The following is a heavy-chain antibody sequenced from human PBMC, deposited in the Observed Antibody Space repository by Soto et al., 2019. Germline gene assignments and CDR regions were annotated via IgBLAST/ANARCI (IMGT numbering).Heavy chain of an antibody. D-gene: IGHD1-26*01. CDR3: VRQIGNSWLDL. Sequence: PPQILSLTCAISGDSVSSSSVTWNWIRQSPSRGLEWLGRTYYRSKWYNDYAESVKSRITINPDTSKNQFSLHLNSVTPEDTAVYYCVRQIGNSWLDLWGQGTLVSDSS. V-gene: IGHV6-1*01. CDR1: GDSVSSSSVT. CDR2: TYYRSKWYN. J-gene: IGHJ5*02.